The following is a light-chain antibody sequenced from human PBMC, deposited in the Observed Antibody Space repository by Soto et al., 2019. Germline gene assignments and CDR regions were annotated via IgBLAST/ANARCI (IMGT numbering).Light chain of an antibody. CDR2: GAF. CDR3: QQRSNWPKT. Sequence: EIVLTQSPGTLSLSPGERATLSCRASQSVSSSYLAWYQQKPGQAPRLLIYGAFNRATGIPARFSGSGSGTDFTLTISSLEPEDFAVYYCQQRSNWPKTFGQGTKVDIK. V-gene: IGKV3D-20*02. CDR1: QSVSSSY. J-gene: IGKJ1*01.